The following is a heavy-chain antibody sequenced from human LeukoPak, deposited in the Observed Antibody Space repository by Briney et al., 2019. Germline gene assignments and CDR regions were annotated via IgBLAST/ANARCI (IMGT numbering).Heavy chain of an antibody. D-gene: IGHD1-26*01. J-gene: IGHJ4*02. Sequence: PSETLSLTCTVSGYSISSGYYWGWIRQPPGKGLEWIGSIYHSGSTYYNPSLESRVTISVDTSKNQFSLKLSSVTAADTAVYYCARGLVGATLDYWGQGTLVTVSS. CDR2: IYHSGST. V-gene: IGHV4-38-2*02. CDR1: GYSISSGYY. CDR3: ARGLVGATLDY.